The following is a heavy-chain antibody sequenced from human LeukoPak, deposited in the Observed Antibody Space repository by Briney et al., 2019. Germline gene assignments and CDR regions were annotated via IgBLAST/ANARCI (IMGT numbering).Heavy chain of an antibody. D-gene: IGHD5-18*01. CDR3: TRLIPKALYSRPYFDY. Sequence: SETLSLTCTVSGGSLFNYYWGWIRRPPGKGLEWIGYIYYSGSANYNPSLKSRVTISVDTSKRQFSLWLSSVTAADTAVYYCTRLIPKALYSRPYFDYWGQGTLVTVSS. CDR2: IYYSGSA. CDR1: GGSLFNYY. J-gene: IGHJ4*02. V-gene: IGHV4-59*08.